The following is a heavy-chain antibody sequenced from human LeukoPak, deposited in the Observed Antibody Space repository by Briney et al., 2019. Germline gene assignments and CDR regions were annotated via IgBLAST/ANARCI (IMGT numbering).Heavy chain of an antibody. V-gene: IGHV3-23*01. J-gene: IGHJ4*02. Sequence: GGSLRLSCAASGFTFSNCAITWVRQAPGKGLEWVSTISRGGDNTDYADSVKGRFTVSRDKSKNTVYLQINSLRAEDTAIYYCAKGGQGYYDIAYWGQGTLVTVSS. CDR1: GFTFSNCA. CDR2: ISRGGDNT. CDR3: AKGGQGYYDIAY. D-gene: IGHD3-22*01.